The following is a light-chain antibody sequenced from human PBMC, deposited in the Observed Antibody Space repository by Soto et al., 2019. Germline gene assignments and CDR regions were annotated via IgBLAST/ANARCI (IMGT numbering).Light chain of an antibody. J-gene: IGLJ1*01. CDR3: SSYTSSSTPYV. V-gene: IGLV2-14*01. CDR1: SSDVGGYDY. CDR2: EVS. Sequence: VLTQPASVSRSPGQSSTISFTGTSSDVGGYDYVSWYQQHPGKAPKLMIYEVSNRPSGVSNRFSGSKSGNTASLTISGLQAEDEADYYCSSYTSSSTPYVFGTGTKVTVL.